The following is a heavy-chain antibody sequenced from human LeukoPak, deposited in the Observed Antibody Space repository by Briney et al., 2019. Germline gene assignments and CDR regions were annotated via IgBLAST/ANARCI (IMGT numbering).Heavy chain of an antibody. CDR1: GFTFSSYD. D-gene: IGHD3-22*01. V-gene: IGHV3-13*01. J-gene: IGHJ4*02. Sequence: GGSLRLSCAASGFTFSSYDMHWVRQATGKGLEWVSAIGTAGDTYYPGSVKGRFTISRDNSKNTLYLQMNSLRAEDTAVYYCAKWSEYYYDSSGFDYWGQGTLVTVSS. CDR3: AKWSEYYYDSSGFDY. CDR2: IGTAGDT.